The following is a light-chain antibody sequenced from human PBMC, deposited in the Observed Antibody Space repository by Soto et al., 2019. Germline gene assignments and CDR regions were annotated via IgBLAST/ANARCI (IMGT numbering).Light chain of an antibody. CDR2: KAS. CDR1: QTISSW. Sequence: DIQMTQSPSTLSGSVGDRVTITCRASQTISSWLAWYQQKPGKAPKLLIYKASTFQSGVPSRFSGGGSGTDFTLTISSLQPEDFATYYCQQVNSYPLTFAGGTKVDIK. J-gene: IGKJ4*01. V-gene: IGKV1-5*03. CDR3: QQVNSYPLT.